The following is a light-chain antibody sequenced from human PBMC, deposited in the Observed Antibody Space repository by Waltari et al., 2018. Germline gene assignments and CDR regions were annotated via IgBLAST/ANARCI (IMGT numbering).Light chain of an antibody. CDR1: NIAALS. V-gene: IGLV3-21*01. CDR2: DDS. Sequence: SYVLTQPPSVSVAPRQTAKITCGGKNIAALSVHWYQQRPGRAPGVVIQDDSDRPSGIPERFSGSNSGNTATLTISGVEAGDEADYYCQVWHSSGGVFGGGTRLTVL. J-gene: IGLJ3*02. CDR3: QVWHSSGGV.